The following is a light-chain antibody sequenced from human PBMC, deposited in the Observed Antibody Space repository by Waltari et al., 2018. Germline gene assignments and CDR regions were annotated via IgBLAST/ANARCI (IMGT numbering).Light chain of an antibody. Sequence: QSALTQPAAVSGSPGQPTTISCTGTSSDVGGYHYFSWYQQHPGKAPKLMIYEGSNRPSGVSNRVSGSKSGNTASLTISGLQAEDEADYYCSSYASSSTPYVFGTGTKVTVL. J-gene: IGLJ1*01. V-gene: IGLV2-14*01. CDR3: SSYASSSTPYV. CDR2: EGS. CDR1: SSDVGGYHY.